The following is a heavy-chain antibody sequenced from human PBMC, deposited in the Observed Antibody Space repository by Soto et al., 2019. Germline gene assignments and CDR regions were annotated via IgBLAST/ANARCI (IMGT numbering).Heavy chain of an antibody. CDR2: ISGSGGST. J-gene: IGHJ4*02. D-gene: IGHD7-27*01. V-gene: IGHV3-23*01. Sequence: GGSLRLSCAASGFTFSSYAMSWVRQAPGKGLEWVSAISGSGGSTYYADSVKGRFTISRDNAENSLYLQMSSLRDEDTAVYYCARDERSSGAIEYWGPGTLVTVSS. CDR3: ARDERSSGAIEY. CDR1: GFTFSSYA.